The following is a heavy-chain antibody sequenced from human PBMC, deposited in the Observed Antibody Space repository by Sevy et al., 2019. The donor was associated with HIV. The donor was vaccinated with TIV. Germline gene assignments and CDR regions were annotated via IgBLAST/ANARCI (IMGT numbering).Heavy chain of an antibody. CDR2: IYPDHSET. Sequence: GESLKISCEGSGYSFTSHWIGWVRHMPGKGLEWMGIIYPDHSETRHSPPFQGQVTFSADKSISIAYQQWSSLKASDTAMYYGANSRSGYFDSSGYYIYWGQGTMVTVSS. CDR3: ANSRSGYFDSSGYYIY. D-gene: IGHD3-22*01. V-gene: IGHV5-51*01. J-gene: IGHJ4*02. CDR1: GYSFTSHW.